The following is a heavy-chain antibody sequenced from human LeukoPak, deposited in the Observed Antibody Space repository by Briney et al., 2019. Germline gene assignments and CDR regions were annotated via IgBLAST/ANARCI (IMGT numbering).Heavy chain of an antibody. CDR2: ISGSGSST. Sequence: GGSLRLSCAASGFTFSSYAMSWVRQAPGKGLEWVSAISGSGSSTYYADSVKGRFTTSRDNSKNTLYLQMNSLRAEDTALYYCAKRDGYNSNPLKDWGQGTLVTVSS. D-gene: IGHD5-24*01. CDR1: GFTFSSYA. J-gene: IGHJ4*02. CDR3: AKRDGYNSNPLKD. V-gene: IGHV3-23*01.